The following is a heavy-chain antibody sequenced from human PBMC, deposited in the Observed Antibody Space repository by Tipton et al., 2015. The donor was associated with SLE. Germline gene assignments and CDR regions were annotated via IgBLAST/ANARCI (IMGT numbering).Heavy chain of an antibody. Sequence: QLVQSGAEVKEPGASVKVSCKASGYTFTSYDSSWVRQTTGQGLEWMGWMNPNSGNTGYAQKFQGRVTMARNTSISTAYMELSGLTSEDTAVYYCARGFSTSSTTPLRYWGQGTLVTVSS. J-gene: IGHJ4*02. D-gene: IGHD2-2*01. CDR3: ARGFSTSSTTPLRY. CDR1: GYTFTSYD. V-gene: IGHV1-8*01. CDR2: MNPNSGNT.